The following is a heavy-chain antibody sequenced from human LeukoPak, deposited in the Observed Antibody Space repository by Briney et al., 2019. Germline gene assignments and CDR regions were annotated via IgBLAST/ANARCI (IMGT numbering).Heavy chain of an antibody. CDR1: GGSISSYY. V-gene: IGHV4-59*01. D-gene: IGHD3-10*01. Sequence: SETLSLTCTVSGGSISSYYWSWIRQPPGKGLEWIGYIYYSGSTNYNPSLKSRVTISVDTSKDQFSLKLTSVTAADTAVYYCARDPFGEGGINYWGQGTLVTVSS. J-gene: IGHJ4*02. CDR3: ARDPFGEGGINY. CDR2: IYYSGST.